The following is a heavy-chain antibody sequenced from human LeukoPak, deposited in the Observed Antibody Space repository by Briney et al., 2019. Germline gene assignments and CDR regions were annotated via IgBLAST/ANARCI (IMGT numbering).Heavy chain of an antibody. J-gene: IGHJ4*02. V-gene: IGHV1-2*06. CDR1: GYTFTGYY. D-gene: IGHD6-6*01. Sequence: ASVKVSCKASGYTFTGYYMHWVRQAPGQGLEWMGRINPNSGGTNSAQKFQGRVTMTRDTSISTAYMELSRLRSDDTAVYYCARGGNEYSSSLRRWGQGTLVTVSS. CDR3: ARGGNEYSSSLRR. CDR2: INPNSGGT.